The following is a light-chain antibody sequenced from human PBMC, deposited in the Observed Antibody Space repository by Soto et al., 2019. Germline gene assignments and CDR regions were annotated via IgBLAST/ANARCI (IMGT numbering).Light chain of an antibody. CDR3: SSYTSSSTPYV. CDR1: SSNVGGYNY. CDR2: DVS. Sequence: QSVLTQPASVSVSPGQSITISCTGTSSNVGGYNYVSWYQQHPGKAPKLMIYDVSNRPSGVSNRFSGSKSGNTASLTISGLQAEDEADYYCSSYTSSSTPYVFGTG. V-gene: IGLV2-14*01. J-gene: IGLJ1*01.